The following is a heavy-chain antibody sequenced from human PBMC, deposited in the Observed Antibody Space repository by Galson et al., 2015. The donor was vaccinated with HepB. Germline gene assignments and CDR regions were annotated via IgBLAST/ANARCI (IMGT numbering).Heavy chain of an antibody. CDR3: ARSRPYPAEGTYYFDY. CDR2: IKQDGSEK. D-gene: IGHD1-1*01. J-gene: IGHJ4*02. V-gene: IGHV3-7*01. CDR1: GFTFSSYW. Sequence: SLRLSCAASGFTFSSYWMSWVRQAPGKGLEWVANIKQDGSEKYYVDSVKGRFTISRDNAKNSLYLQMNGLRAEDTAVYYCARSRPYPAEGTYYFDYWGQGTLVTVSS.